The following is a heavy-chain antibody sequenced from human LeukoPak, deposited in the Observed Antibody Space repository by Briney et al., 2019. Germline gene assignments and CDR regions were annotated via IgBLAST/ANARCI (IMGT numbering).Heavy chain of an antibody. J-gene: IGHJ3*02. Sequence: GGSLRLSCAVSGFSVSNNFMSWVRQAPGKGLEWVSVIYNGGDTYYADSVKGRFTISRDNSKNTLYLQMNSLRAEDTAVYYCAKGTGMGYSDSSGYAFDIWGQGTMVIVSS. V-gene: IGHV3-66*01. CDR1: GFSVSNNF. CDR2: IYNGGDT. CDR3: AKGTGMGYSDSSGYAFDI. D-gene: IGHD3-22*01.